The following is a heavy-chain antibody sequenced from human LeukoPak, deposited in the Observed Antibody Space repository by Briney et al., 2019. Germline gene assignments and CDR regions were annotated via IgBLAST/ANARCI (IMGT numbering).Heavy chain of an antibody. D-gene: IGHD3-3*01. V-gene: IGHV1-2*02. CDR1: GYTFTGYY. CDR2: INPNSGGT. CDR3: ARDRITIFGVVISY. Sequence: GTSVKVSCKASGYTFTGYYMHWVRQAPGQGLEWMGWINPNSGGTNYAQKFQGRVTMTRDTSISTAYMELSRLRSDDTAVYYCARDRITIFGVVISYWGQGTLVTVSS. J-gene: IGHJ4*02.